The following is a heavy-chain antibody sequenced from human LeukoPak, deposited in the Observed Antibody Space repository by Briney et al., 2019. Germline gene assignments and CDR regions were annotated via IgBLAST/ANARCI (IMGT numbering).Heavy chain of an antibody. CDR1: GFTFSSYA. CDR3: ARDPRIYCTNGICRDDYFDN. J-gene: IGHJ4*02. CDR2: ISSTSIYK. Sequence: GGSLRLSCAASGFTFSSYAMSWVRQAPGKGLEWVSSISSTSIYKYYADSVKGRFTISRDNAKDSLFLQMNSLRAEDTAIYYCARDPRIYCTNGICRDDYFDNWGQGTLVTVSS. D-gene: IGHD2-8*01. V-gene: IGHV3-21*01.